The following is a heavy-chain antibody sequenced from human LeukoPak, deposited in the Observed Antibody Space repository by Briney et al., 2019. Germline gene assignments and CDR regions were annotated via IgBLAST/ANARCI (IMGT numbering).Heavy chain of an antibody. CDR1: GITVSTNY. J-gene: IGHJ4*02. D-gene: IGHD6-19*01. CDR3: ARVLAVAAHQWYFDY. Sequence: GGSLRLSCAASGITVSTNYMNWVRQAPGKGLEWVSVIYSTDKTNYADSVQGRFTISRDPSKNTVYLQMNSLRGEDTAVYYCARVLAVAAHQWYFDYWGQGTLVTVSS. V-gene: IGHV3-53*01. CDR2: IYSTDKT.